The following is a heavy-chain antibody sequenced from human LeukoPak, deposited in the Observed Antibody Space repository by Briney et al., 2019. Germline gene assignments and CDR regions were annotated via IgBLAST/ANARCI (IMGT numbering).Heavy chain of an antibody. CDR1: GFTFSAYA. V-gene: IGHV3-48*03. J-gene: IGHJ3*02. CDR3: TRSGDGAFDN. Sequence: GGSLGLSCAASGFTFSAYAMNWVRQTPGKGLEWVSFINYNGETTYYADSVKGRFTISRDNAENSVSLQMNSLRVEDTAVYYCTRSGDGAFDNWGPGTMVTVSS. CDR2: INYNGETT. D-gene: IGHD3-10*01.